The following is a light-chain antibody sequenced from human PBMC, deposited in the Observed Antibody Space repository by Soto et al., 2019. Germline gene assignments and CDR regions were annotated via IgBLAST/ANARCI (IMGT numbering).Light chain of an antibody. J-gene: IGKJ1*01. CDR1: QSVGSN. CDR2: GAS. Sequence: EIVLTQSPGTLSLSPGERATLSCRASQSVGSNVAWYQQKPGKAPRLLIYGASNRATGIPDRFSGSGSGTDFTLTISRLETEDFAVYYCQQYGSSGTFGQGTKVDIK. CDR3: QQYGSSGT. V-gene: IGKV3-20*01.